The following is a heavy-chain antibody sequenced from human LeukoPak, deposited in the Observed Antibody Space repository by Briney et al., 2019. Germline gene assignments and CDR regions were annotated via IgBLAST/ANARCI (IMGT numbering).Heavy chain of an antibody. D-gene: IGHD2-8*02. J-gene: IGHJ6*03. CDR2: IWSGGNNR. CDR1: GFTFSSYG. Sequence: GGSLRLSCAASGFTFSSYGMHWVRQATGKGLEWVSFIWSGGNNRFYADSVKGRFTISRDNSKNMLYLQMDTLRAEDTALYYCAKDPGASVSGFYMDVWGRGTTVIVSS. CDR3: AKDPGASVSGFYMDV. V-gene: IGHV3-30*02.